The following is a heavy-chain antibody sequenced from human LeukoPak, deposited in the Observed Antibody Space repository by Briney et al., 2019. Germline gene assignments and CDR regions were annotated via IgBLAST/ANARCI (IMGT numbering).Heavy chain of an antibody. J-gene: IGHJ4*02. Sequence: GGSLRLSCAASGFTVSSNYMSWVRQAPGKGLQWVSYISSSSSTIYYADSVKGRFTISRDNAKNSLYLQMNSLRAEDTAVYYCARALWFGETFPAYWGQGTLVTVSS. V-gene: IGHV3-48*01. CDR2: ISSSSSTI. CDR3: ARALWFGETFPAY. CDR1: GFTVSSNY. D-gene: IGHD3-10*01.